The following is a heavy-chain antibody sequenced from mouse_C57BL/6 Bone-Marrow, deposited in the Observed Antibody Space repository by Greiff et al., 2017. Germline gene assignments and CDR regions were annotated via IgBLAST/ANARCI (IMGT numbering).Heavy chain of an antibody. CDR1: GYTFTSYW. D-gene: IGHD1-1*01. CDR3: SRSCSLLYYFDD. Sequence: VQLQQSGAELAKPGASVKLSCKASGYTFTSYWMPWVKQRPGQGLEWIGYINPSSGYTKYNQKFKDKATLTADKSSSTAYMQLSSLTYEDSAVYYCSRSCSLLYYFDDWGQGTTLTVSS. CDR2: INPSSGYT. V-gene: IGHV1-7*01. J-gene: IGHJ2*01.